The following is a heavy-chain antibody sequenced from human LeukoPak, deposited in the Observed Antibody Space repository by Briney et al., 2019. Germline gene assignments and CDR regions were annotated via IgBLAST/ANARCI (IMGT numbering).Heavy chain of an antibody. CDR3: ARAGYSGNLA. V-gene: IGHV1-2*02. J-gene: IGHJ5*02. CDR1: GYTFTGYY. Sequence: APVKVSCKASGYTFTGYYMHWVRQAPGQGLERMGWINPNSGGTNYAQDFHGRVTMTRDTSISAAYMELSRLRSDDTAVYYCARAGYSGNLAWGQGTPVTFSS. D-gene: IGHD1-26*01. CDR2: INPNSGGT.